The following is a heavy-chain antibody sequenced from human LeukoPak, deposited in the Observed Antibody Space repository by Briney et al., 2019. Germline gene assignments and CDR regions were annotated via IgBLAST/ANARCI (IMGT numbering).Heavy chain of an antibody. J-gene: IGHJ4*02. CDR1: GGSISSGDYY. V-gene: IGHV4-30-4*01. D-gene: IGHD3-9*01. CDR3: ARGLGWLLPYFDY. Sequence: SETLSLTCTVSGGSISSGDYYWSWIRQPPGKGLEWIGYIYYSGTTYYNPSLKSRVTISADTSKNQFSLKLSSVTAADTAVYYCARGLGWLLPYFDYWGQGTLVTVSS. CDR2: IYYSGTT.